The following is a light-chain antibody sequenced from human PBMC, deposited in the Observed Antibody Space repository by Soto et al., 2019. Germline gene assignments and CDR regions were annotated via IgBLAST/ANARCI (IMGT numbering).Light chain of an antibody. J-gene: IGKJ4*01. CDR1: QSVSSSH. CDR2: GAS. Sequence: EIVLTQSPGTLSLSPGERATLSCRASQSVSSSHLAWYQQKPGQAPRLLIYGASSRATGIPDRFSGSGSGTDFPLPISRLEPEDFGVYYCQQYGSSPPLTFGGGTKVEIK. CDR3: QQYGSSPPLT. V-gene: IGKV3-20*01.